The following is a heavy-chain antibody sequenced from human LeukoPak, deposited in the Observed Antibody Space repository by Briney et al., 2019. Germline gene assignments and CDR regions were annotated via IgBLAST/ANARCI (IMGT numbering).Heavy chain of an antibody. D-gene: IGHD3-3*01. CDR3: ARVKGSGYRNSIDY. J-gene: IGHJ4*02. CDR2: IKWNGGST. CDR1: GFTFDDYA. V-gene: IGHV3-20*04. Sequence: GGSLRLSCAASGFTFDDYAMNWVRQSPGKGLEWVSGIKWNGGSTYYRDSVKGRFTISRDSAKNSLYLHINSLRAADTALYYCARVKGSGYRNSIDYWGQGTLVTVSS.